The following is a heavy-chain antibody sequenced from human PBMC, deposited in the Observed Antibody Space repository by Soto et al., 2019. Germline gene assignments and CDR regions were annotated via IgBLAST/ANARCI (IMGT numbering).Heavy chain of an antibody. V-gene: IGHV4-39*01. D-gene: IGHD3-22*01. Sequence: LTCPISGGSINSDTCYWGWIRQPLGKGLEYIGIVYYTGSTYYSPSLKSRVTISVDTSKNQFSLKLSSVTAADTAVYYCARLGGYYQAFDQWGQGSLVTVSS. CDR3: ARLGGYYQAFDQ. CDR1: GGSINSDTCY. J-gene: IGHJ4*02. CDR2: VYYTGST.